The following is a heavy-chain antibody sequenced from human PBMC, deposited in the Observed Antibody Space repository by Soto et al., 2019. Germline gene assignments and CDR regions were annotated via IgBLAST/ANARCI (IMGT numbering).Heavy chain of an antibody. CDR2: IGGGGGRT. CDR1: GFTFSSYV. CDR3: GKARPLFDY. J-gene: IGHJ4*02. Sequence: EVQLLESGGGLVQPGGSLRLSCAASGFTFSSYVMSWVRQAPGKGLEWVSAIGGGGGRTYYADSVKGRFTISRDNSKNTLYLQMNSLRAEDTAVYYCGKARPLFDYWGQGTLVTVSS. V-gene: IGHV3-23*01.